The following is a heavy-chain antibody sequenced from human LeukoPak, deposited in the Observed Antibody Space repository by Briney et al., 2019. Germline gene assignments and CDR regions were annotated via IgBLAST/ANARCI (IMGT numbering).Heavy chain of an antibody. D-gene: IGHD2-15*01. CDR1: GYTLTSYY. V-gene: IGHV1-46*01. CDR3: ARDISYCSGGSCYLTIDY. CDR2: INPSGGST. J-gene: IGHJ4*02. Sequence: ASVKVSCKASGYTLTSYYMHWVRQAPGQGLEWMGIINPSGGSTSYAQKFQGRVTMTRDTSTSTVYMELSSLRSEDTAVYYCARDISYCSGGSCYLTIDYWGQGTLVTVSS.